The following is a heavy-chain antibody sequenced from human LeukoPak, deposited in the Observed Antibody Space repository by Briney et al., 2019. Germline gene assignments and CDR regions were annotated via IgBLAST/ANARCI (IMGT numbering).Heavy chain of an antibody. Sequence: ASVKVSCKASGYTFTGYYMHWGRQAPGQGLEWMGWINPNSGGTNYAQKFQGRVTMTSDTSISSAYMELSRLRSNDTDVYYCARDVPEIAAAGEPFDYWGQGTLVTVSS. CDR2: INPNSGGT. V-gene: IGHV1-2*02. D-gene: IGHD6-13*01. CDR3: ARDVPEIAAAGEPFDY. J-gene: IGHJ4*02. CDR1: GYTFTGYY.